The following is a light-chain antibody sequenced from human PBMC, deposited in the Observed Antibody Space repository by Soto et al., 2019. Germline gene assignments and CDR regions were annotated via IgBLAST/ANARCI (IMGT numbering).Light chain of an antibody. CDR3: QQYHNWPYT. V-gene: IGKV3D-15*01. Sequence: EMVMTQSPATLSVSPGERATLSCRASQSVSSTYLAWYQQKPGQAPRLLIYGTSNRAAGIPARFSGSGSGTEFTLTISSLQSEDFAVYYCQQYHNWPYTFGQGTKLEIK. J-gene: IGKJ2*01. CDR1: QSVSSTY. CDR2: GTS.